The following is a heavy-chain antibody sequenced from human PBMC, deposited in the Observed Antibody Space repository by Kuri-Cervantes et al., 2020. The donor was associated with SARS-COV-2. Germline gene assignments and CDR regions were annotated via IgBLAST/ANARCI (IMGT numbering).Heavy chain of an antibody. V-gene: IGHV1-69*10. J-gene: IGHJ6*02. Sequence: SVKVSCKASAGTFSSYAISWVRQAPGQGLEWMGGIIPLLGIANYAQKFQGRVTITADKSTSTAYMELSSLRSEDTAVYYCVRDLASTDIVVLDYYGMDVWGQGTTVTVSS. CDR1: AGTFSSYA. D-gene: IGHD2-15*01. CDR2: IIPLLGIA. CDR3: VRDLASTDIVVLDYYGMDV.